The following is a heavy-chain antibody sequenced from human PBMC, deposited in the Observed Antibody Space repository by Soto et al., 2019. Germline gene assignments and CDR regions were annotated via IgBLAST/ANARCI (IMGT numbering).Heavy chain of an antibody. CDR1: GFSFTGYY. Sequence: ASVKVSCKASGFSFTGYYIHWLRQAPGQGLEWMGWINAHSGGTEYAQKFQGRVTLTRNTSIATAYLTLTSLTSDDTALYYCAKDLTRQLAYWLDPWGQGTQVTVSS. CDR3: AKDLTRQLAYWLDP. D-gene: IGHD6-6*01. CDR2: INAHSGGT. V-gene: IGHV1-2*02. J-gene: IGHJ5*02.